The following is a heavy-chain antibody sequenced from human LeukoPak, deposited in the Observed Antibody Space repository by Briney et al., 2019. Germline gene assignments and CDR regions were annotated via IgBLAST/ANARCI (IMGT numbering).Heavy chain of an antibody. CDR3: ARDWGGSSWYMDV. CDR2: IYYSGST. D-gene: IGHD6-13*01. Sequence: PSETLSLTCTVSGGSISSSSYYWGWIRQPPGKGLEWIGSIYYSGSTYYNPSLKSRVTISVDTSKNQFSLKLSSVTAADTAVYYCARDWGGSSWYMDVWGKGTTVTVSS. V-gene: IGHV4-39*07. J-gene: IGHJ6*03. CDR1: GGSISSSSYY.